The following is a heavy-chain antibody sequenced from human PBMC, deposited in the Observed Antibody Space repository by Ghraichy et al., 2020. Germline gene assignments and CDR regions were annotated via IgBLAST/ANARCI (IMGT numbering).Heavy chain of an antibody. D-gene: IGHD5-18*01. V-gene: IGHV4-61*01. CDR1: GGSVSSGSYY. J-gene: IGHJ4*02. CDR2: IYYSGST. Sequence: SETLSLTCTVSGGSVSSGSYYWSWIRQPPGKGLEWIGYIYYSGSTNYNPSLKSRVTISVDTSKNQFSLKLSSVTAADTAVYYCARGYSYGYSSFDYWGQGTLVTVSS. CDR3: ARGYSYGYSSFDY.